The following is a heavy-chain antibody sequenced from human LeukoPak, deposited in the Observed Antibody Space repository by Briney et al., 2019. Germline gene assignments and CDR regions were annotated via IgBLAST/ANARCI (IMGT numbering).Heavy chain of an antibody. Sequence: GGSLRLSCAASGFTFSSYSMNWVRQAPGKGLEWVSSISSSSSYIYYADSVKVRLTISRDNAKNSLYLQMNSLRAEDTAVYYFARDLQSTDFITMIGNYWGQGTLVTVSS. CDR1: GFTFSSYS. J-gene: IGHJ4*02. CDR2: ISSSSSYI. D-gene: IGHD3-22*01. V-gene: IGHV3-21*01. CDR3: ARDLQSTDFITMIGNY.